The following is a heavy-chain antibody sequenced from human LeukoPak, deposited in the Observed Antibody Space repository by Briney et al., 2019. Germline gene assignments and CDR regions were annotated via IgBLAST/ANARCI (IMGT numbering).Heavy chain of an antibody. CDR3: VRRTGPYDAFDI. Sequence: GGSLRLSCAASGFTFDDYGMSWVRQAPGKGLEWVSGINWNGGSTGYADSVKGRFTISRDNAKNSLYLQMNSLRAEDTALYYCVRRTGPYDAFDIWGQGTMVTVSS. D-gene: IGHD7-27*01. J-gene: IGHJ3*02. CDR1: GFTFDDYG. CDR2: INWNGGST. V-gene: IGHV3-20*04.